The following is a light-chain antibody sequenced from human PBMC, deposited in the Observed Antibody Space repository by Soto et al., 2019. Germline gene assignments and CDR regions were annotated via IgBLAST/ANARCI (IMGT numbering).Light chain of an antibody. J-gene: IGKJ4*01. CDR2: FAS. Sequence: DIQMTQSPSSLSASVGDRVTIACRVSQDIGSHLAWCQQKPEKAPKSLIYFASTLQSGVPSRFSASGSGTDFTLTISSLQPEDFATYYCQQYSSYSPLTFGGGTKVDIK. CDR3: QQYSSYSPLT. V-gene: IGKV1D-16*01. CDR1: QDIGSH.